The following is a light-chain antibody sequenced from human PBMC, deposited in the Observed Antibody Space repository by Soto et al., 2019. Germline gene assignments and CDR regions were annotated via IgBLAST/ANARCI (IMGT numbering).Light chain of an antibody. J-gene: IGKJ1*01. V-gene: IGKV1-5*03. CDR1: QTISTL. CDR2: KAS. CDR3: RQYSTYPWT. Sequence: DIQMTQSPSTLSASVGDRVTITCRASQTISTLLAWYQQRPGKAPNLLIYKASSLESGVPSRFSGSGSGTEFTLTTSSLQPDDFATYFCRQYSTYPWTFGQGTKVEVK.